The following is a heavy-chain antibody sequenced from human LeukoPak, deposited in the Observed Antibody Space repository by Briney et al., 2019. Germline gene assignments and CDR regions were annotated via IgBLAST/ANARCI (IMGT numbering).Heavy chain of an antibody. CDR3: ARGVTGGWYGDFQH. V-gene: IGHV4-59*01. Sequence: SETLSLTCTVSGGSINTYFWSWIRQPPGKGVEWVGYIYYSGSTNYNPSLTSRVTISVDTSKNQFSLKLSSVTAADTAVYYCARGVTGGWYGDFQHWGQGTLVTVSS. D-gene: IGHD6-19*01. CDR2: IYYSGST. J-gene: IGHJ1*01. CDR1: GGSINTYF.